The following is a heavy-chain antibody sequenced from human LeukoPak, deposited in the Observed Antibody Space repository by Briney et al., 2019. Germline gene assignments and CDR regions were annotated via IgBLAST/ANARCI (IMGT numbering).Heavy chain of an antibody. CDR2: ISWNSGSI. D-gene: IGHD6-19*01. V-gene: IGHV3-9*01. J-gene: IGHJ4*02. CDR3: ARANSGWYEN. CDR1: GFTFDDYA. Sequence: GRSLRLSCAASGFTFDDYAMHWVRQAPGKGLEWVSGISWNSGSIGYADSVKGRFTISRDNAKNSLYLQMNSLRAEDTAVYYCARANSGWYENWGQGTLVTVSS.